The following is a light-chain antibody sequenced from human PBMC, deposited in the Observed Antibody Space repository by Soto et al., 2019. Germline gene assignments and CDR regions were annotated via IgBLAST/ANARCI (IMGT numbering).Light chain of an antibody. V-gene: IGKV3-15*01. CDR2: GAS. CDR3: QQYNNWPPWT. Sequence: EIVMTQSPAPLSVSPGERATLSCRASQSVSSNLAWYQQKLGQAPRLLIYGASTRATGIPARFSGSGSGTEFTLTISSLQSEDFVVYYCQQYNNWPPWTFGQGTKV. J-gene: IGKJ1*01. CDR1: QSVSSN.